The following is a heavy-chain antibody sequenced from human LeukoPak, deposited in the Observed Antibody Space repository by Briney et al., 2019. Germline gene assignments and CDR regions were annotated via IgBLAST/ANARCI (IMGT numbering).Heavy chain of an antibody. Sequence: ASVKVSCKTSGYTFSDYYLHWVRPAPGQGLEWMGWINSSSGGTKNAQKFQGRVTMTRDTSISTGYMELSRLRSDDTAVYYCARPIRGSYVEDVFDIWGEGTMVSVSA. D-gene: IGHD1-26*01. CDR3: ARPIRGSYVEDVFDI. V-gene: IGHV1-2*02. CDR2: INSSSGGT. CDR1: GYTFSDYY. J-gene: IGHJ3*02.